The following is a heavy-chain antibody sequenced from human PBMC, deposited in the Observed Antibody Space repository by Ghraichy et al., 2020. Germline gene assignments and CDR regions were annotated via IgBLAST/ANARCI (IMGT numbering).Heavy chain of an antibody. J-gene: IGHJ1*01. CDR2: ISGSGGST. Sequence: GSLRLSCAASGFTFSSYAMSWVRQAPGKGLEWVSAISGSGGSTYYADSVKGRFTISRDNSKNTLYLQMNSLRAEDTAVYYCAKAGITIFGVVIFYFQHWGQGTLVTVSS. CDR1: GFTFSSYA. CDR3: AKAGITIFGVVIFYFQH. V-gene: IGHV3-23*01. D-gene: IGHD3-3*01.